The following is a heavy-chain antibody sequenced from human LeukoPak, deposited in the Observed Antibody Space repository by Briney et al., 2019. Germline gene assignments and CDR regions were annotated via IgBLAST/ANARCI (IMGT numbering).Heavy chain of an antibody. J-gene: IGHJ3*02. D-gene: IGHD2/OR15-2a*01. CDR3: ARDRISGAFDI. CDR1: GDTSSNSG. Sequence: ASVKVSCKASGDTSSNSGISWVRQAPGQGLEWMGWISAYNGDTNYAQKPQGRITMTTDTSTSTAYMELRSLRYDDTAVYYCARDRISGAFDIWGQGTMVTVSS. CDR2: ISAYNGDT. V-gene: IGHV1-18*01.